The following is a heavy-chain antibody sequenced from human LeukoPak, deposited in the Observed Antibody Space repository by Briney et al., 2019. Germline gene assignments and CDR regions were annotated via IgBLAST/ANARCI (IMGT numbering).Heavy chain of an antibody. Sequence: PGGSLRLSCAASGFTVSSNYMTWVRQAPGKGLEWVSVIYSGGSTYYAGSVKGQFTISRDNSKNTLYLQMNSLRAEDTAVYYCTSGETYGSGPDYWGQGTPVTVSS. CDR2: IYSGGST. D-gene: IGHD3-10*01. J-gene: IGHJ4*02. V-gene: IGHV3-53*01. CDR1: GFTVSSNY. CDR3: TSGETYGSGPDY.